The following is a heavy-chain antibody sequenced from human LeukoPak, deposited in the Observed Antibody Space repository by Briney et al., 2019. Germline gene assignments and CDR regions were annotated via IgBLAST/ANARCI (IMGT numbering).Heavy chain of an antibody. Sequence: GGSLRLFCAASGFTFSNYAMTWVRQAPGKGLEWVSAISGSGGSTYYADSVRGQFTISRDNSKNTLYLQLNSLRAEDTAVYYCAKVIATYPYGGPDYWGQGTLVTVSS. V-gene: IGHV3-23*01. D-gene: IGHD4-23*01. CDR2: ISGSGGST. J-gene: IGHJ4*02. CDR1: GFTFSNYA. CDR3: AKVIATYPYGGPDY.